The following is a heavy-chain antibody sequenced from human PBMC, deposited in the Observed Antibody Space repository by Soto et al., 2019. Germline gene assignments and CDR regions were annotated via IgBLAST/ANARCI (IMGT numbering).Heavy chain of an antibody. Sequence: SVKVSCKASGGTFSSYAISWVRQAPGQGLEWMGGIIPIFGTANYAQKFQGRVTITADESTSTAYMELSSLRSEDTAVYYCATRPMVRGVITYYYGMDVWGQGTTVTVSS. J-gene: IGHJ6*02. CDR2: IIPIFGTA. CDR1: GGTFSSYA. V-gene: IGHV1-69*13. D-gene: IGHD3-10*01. CDR3: ATRPMVRGVITYYYGMDV.